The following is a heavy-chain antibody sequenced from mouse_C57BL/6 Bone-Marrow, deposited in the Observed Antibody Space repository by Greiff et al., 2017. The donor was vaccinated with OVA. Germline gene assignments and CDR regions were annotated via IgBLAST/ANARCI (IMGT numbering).Heavy chain of an antibody. Sequence: QVQLQQSGAELVRPGSSVKLSCKASGYTFTSYWMDWVKQRPGQGLEWIGNIYPSDSETHYNQKFKDKATLTVDKSSSTAYMQLSSLTSEDSAVYYCARDIYYGYDKGSMDYWGQGTSVTVSS. D-gene: IGHD2-2*01. CDR2: IYPSDSET. J-gene: IGHJ4*01. CDR3: ARDIYYGYDKGSMDY. V-gene: IGHV1-61*01. CDR1: GYTFTSYW.